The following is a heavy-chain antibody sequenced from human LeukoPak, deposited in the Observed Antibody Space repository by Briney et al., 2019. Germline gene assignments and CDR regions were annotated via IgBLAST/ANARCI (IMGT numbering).Heavy chain of an antibody. D-gene: IGHD1-26*01. Sequence: SETLSLTCAVSGYSFSSGYYWGWIRQPPGKGLEWIGSIYHSGSTYYNPSLKSRVTISVDTSKNQFSLKLSSVTAADTAVYYCASGSYYFDYWGQGTLVTVSS. CDR3: ASGSYYFDY. V-gene: IGHV4-38-2*01. CDR1: GYSFSSGYY. CDR2: IYHSGST. J-gene: IGHJ4*02.